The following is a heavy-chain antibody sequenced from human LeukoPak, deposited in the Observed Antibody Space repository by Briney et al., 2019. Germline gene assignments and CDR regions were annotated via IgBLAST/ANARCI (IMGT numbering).Heavy chain of an antibody. Sequence: SETLSLTCTVSGGSISSYYWSWIRQPPGKGLEWIGYIYYSGSTNYNPSLKSRVTISVDTSKNQFSLKLSSVTAADTAAYYCARDYYDRNDAFDIWGQGTMVTVSS. D-gene: IGHD3-22*01. CDR1: GGSISSYY. J-gene: IGHJ3*02. CDR2: IYYSGST. V-gene: IGHV4-59*01. CDR3: ARDYYDRNDAFDI.